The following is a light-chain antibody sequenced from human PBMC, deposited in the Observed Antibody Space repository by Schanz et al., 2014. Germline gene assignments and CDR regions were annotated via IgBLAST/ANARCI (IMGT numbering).Light chain of an antibody. Sequence: EIVLTQSPGTLSLSPGERATLSCRASQSVSSSYLAWYQQKPGQAPRLLIYGASSKATGIPDRVSGSGSGTYFTLTISRLEPEDFAVYYCQQYNNCPPFGGGTKVEIK. J-gene: IGKJ4*01. CDR1: QSVSSSY. CDR3: QQYNNCPP. V-gene: IGKV3-20*01. CDR2: GAS.